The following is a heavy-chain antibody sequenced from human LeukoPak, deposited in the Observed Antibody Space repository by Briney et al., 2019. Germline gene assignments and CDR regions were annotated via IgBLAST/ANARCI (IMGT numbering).Heavy chain of an antibody. CDR3: ASQLGDASDI. D-gene: IGHD6-13*01. J-gene: IGHJ3*02. CDR2: IKQDGSEK. V-gene: IGHV3-7*01. Sequence: PTGGSLRFSGAGSGLTFFSYGMQWFRQAPGKGRKWVANIKQDGSEKYYVDSVKGRFTISRDNAKNSLYLQMNSLRAEDTAVYYCASQLGDASDIWGQGTMVTVPS. CDR1: GLTFFSYG.